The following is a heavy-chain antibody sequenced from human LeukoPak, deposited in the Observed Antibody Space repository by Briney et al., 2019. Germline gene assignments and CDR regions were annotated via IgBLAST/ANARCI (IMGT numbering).Heavy chain of an antibody. CDR2: ISSSGGRT. J-gene: IGHJ4*02. CDR3: ANYYYDKSGYKN. V-gene: IGHV3-23*01. Sequence: GGSLRLSCAASGFIFRSYAMSWVRQAPGKGLEWVSSISSSGGRTLYADSVKGPATISRDNSKNVLYLQVNSLRAEDTAVFYCANYYYDKSGYKNWGQGTLVTVSS. D-gene: IGHD3-22*01. CDR1: GFIFRSYA.